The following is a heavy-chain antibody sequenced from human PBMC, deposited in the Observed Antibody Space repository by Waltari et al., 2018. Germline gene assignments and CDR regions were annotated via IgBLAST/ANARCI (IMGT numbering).Heavy chain of an antibody. CDR1: GYTFTSYD. Sequence: QVQLVQSGAEVKKPGASVKVSCKASGYTFTSYDINWVRQATGQGLEWMGWLTPNSGTPGNAQKFQGRVTMNRNTSISTAYMGLSSLRSEDTAVYYCARGGNYYDSSGARYWYFDLWGRGTLVTVSS. D-gene: IGHD3-22*01. J-gene: IGHJ2*01. CDR2: LTPNSGTP. CDR3: ARGGNYYDSSGARYWYFDL. V-gene: IGHV1-8*01.